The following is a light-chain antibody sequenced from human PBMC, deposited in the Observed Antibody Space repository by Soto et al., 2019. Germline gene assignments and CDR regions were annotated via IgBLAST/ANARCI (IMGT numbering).Light chain of an antibody. CDR3: NSYRTSAVV. CDR1: NNDVGGHNY. Sequence: SALTQPASVSGSPGQSITISCTGTNNDVGGHNYVSWYQQHSGKAPKLLIYEVSNRPSGVSNRFSGSKSGNTASLTISGLQAEDEADYYCNSYRTSAVVFGGGTKLTVL. J-gene: IGLJ3*02. CDR2: EVS. V-gene: IGLV2-14*01.